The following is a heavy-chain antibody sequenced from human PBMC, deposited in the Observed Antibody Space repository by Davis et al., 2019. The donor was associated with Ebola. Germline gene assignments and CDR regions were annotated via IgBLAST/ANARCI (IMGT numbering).Heavy chain of an antibody. CDR1: GYSISSGYY. CDR2: IYHSGST. CDR3: ARESLGDSSLEGWFDP. Sequence: MPSETLSLTCTVSGYSISSGYYWGWIRQPPGKGLEWIGSIYHSGSTYYNPSLKSRVTISVDTPKNQFSLKLSSVTAADTAVYYCARESLGDSSLEGWFDPWGQGTLVTVSS. D-gene: IGHD3-22*01. J-gene: IGHJ5*02. V-gene: IGHV4-38-2*02.